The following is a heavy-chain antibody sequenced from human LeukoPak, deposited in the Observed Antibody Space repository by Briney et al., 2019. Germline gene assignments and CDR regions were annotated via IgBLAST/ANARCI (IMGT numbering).Heavy chain of an antibody. CDR2: IWYDGSKQ. D-gene: IGHD4-17*01. J-gene: IGHJ4*02. V-gene: IGHV3-33*01. CDR3: ARVGYSDESIDY. Sequence: GGSLRLSCAASGFTFSSFGMHWVRQAPGKGLEWVAVIWYDGSKQYYGDSVKGRFTISRDNSRNTVSLQMSSLRAEDTAVYYCARVGYSDESIDYWGQGTLVTVSS. CDR1: GFTFSSFG.